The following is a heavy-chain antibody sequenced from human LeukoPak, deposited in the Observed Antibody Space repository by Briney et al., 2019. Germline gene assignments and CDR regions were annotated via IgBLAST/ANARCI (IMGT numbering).Heavy chain of an antibody. V-gene: IGHV3-48*04. D-gene: IGHD2-2*01. J-gene: IGHJ3*02. CDR1: GFTFSSYW. CDR2: ISSSSSTI. Sequence: GGSLRLSCAASGFTFSSYWMSWVRQAPGKGLEWVSYISSSSSTIYYADSVKGRFTISRDNAKNSLYLQMNSLRAEDTAVYYCAREGVGSTIFAFDIWGQGTMVTVSS. CDR3: AREGVGSTIFAFDI.